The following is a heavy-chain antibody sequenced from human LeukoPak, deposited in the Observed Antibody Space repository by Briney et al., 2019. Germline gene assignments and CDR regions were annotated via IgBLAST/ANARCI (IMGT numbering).Heavy chain of an antibody. Sequence: PGGSLRLSCAASGFIFSSHWMSWVRQAPGKGLEWVANIKQDGSEKYYVDSVKGRFTISRDNTKNSLYLQMNSLRAEDTAVYYCARRAGGYSHPYDYWGQGVLVTVSS. CDR1: GFIFSSHW. D-gene: IGHD4-23*01. J-gene: IGHJ4*02. V-gene: IGHV3-7*01. CDR2: IKQDGSEK. CDR3: ARRAGGYSHPYDY.